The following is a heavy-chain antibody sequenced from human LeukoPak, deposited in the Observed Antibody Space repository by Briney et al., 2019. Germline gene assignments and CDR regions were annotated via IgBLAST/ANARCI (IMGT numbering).Heavy chain of an antibody. V-gene: IGHV3-64*02. CDR2: VSRKGDST. CDR1: GFTFSTYA. D-gene: IGHD6-13*01. Sequence: PGGSLRLSCAASGFTFSTYAMHWVRQAPGKGLEYVSGVSRKGDSTYYADSVKGRFTISRDNSKNTLYLQMGGRRAEDMAVYYCARQAAGVVYWGQGTLVTVSS. CDR3: ARQAAGVVY. J-gene: IGHJ4*02.